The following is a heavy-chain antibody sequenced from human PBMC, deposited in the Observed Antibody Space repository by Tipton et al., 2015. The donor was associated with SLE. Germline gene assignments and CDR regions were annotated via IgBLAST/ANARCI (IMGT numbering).Heavy chain of an antibody. J-gene: IGHJ2*01. CDR3: ARTRRSMTTVTTGDFDL. D-gene: IGHD4-17*01. Sequence: TLSLTCTVSGYSIGSGHYWGWIRQPPGEGLEWIGSIYPGGDTYYTPSLRGRVSISVDTSKNEFSLRLHSVTAADTAVYYCARTRRSMTTVTTGDFDLWGRGTLVTVSS. CDR2: IYPGGDT. V-gene: IGHV4-38-2*02. CDR1: GYSIGSGHY.